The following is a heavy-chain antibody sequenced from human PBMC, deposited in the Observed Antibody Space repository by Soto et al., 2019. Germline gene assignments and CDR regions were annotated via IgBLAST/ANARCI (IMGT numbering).Heavy chain of an antibody. CDR2: MNPNSGNT. J-gene: IGHJ3*02. CDR1: GYTFTSYD. D-gene: IGHD2-2*01. Sequence: QVQLVQSGAEVKKPGASVKVSCKASGYTFTSYDINWVRQATGQGLEWMGWMNPNSGNTGYAQKFQGRVTMTRSTSISTAYMELSSLRSEDTAVYYCARRVVVPAATPGAFDIWGQGTMVTVSS. V-gene: IGHV1-8*01. CDR3: ARRVVVPAATPGAFDI.